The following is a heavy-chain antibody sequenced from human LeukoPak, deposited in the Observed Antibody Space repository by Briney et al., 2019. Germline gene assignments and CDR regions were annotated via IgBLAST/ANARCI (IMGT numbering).Heavy chain of an antibody. CDR1: GYTFGDYG. Sequence: ASVKVSCKASGYTFGDYGISWVRQAPGQGLEWMGWINTYNGNTNYAQKFQGRLTMTTETSTTTAYMELRSLRSDDTAVYYCAKDPHTGIAPDYWGQGTLVTVSS. V-gene: IGHV1-18*01. D-gene: IGHD5-18*01. J-gene: IGHJ4*02. CDR2: INTYNGNT. CDR3: AKDPHTGIAPDY.